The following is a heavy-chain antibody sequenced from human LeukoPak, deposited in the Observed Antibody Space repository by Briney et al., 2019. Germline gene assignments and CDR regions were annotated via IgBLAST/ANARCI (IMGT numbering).Heavy chain of an antibody. CDR2: ISSSSSYI. D-gene: IGHD3-10*01. CDR3: ARDLESIDGSGSQTLDY. Sequence: PGGSLRLSCAASGCTFSSYSMNWVRQAPGKGLEWVSSISSSSSYIYYADSVKGRFTISRDNAKNSLYLQMNSLRAEDTAVYYCARDLESIDGSGSQTLDYWGQGTLVTVSS. J-gene: IGHJ4*02. V-gene: IGHV3-21*01. CDR1: GCTFSSYS.